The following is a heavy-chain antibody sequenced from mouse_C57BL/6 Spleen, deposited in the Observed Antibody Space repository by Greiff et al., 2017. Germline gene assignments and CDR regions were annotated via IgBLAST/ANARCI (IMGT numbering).Heavy chain of an antibody. CDR3: ARGGTTGVGGDMDV. J-gene: IGHJ1*03. D-gene: IGHD1-1*01. CDR1: GYTFTDYS. Sequence: VQLQESDAELVKPGASVKISCKASGYTFTDYSIHWMKQRPVQGLEWIGNLDPCDGGTQYNEKFKGKATLTADKSSSTAYMQLSSLTSEDSAVYVCARGGTTGVGGDMDVWGTGTTVTVSS. V-gene: IGHV1-78*01. CDR2: LDPCDGGT.